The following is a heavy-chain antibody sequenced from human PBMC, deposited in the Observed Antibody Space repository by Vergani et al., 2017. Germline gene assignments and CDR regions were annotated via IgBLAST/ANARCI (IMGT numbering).Heavy chain of an antibody. CDR1: GYTFTGYY. Sequence: QVQLVQSGAEVKKPGASVKVSCKASGYTFTGYYIHWVRQAPGQGLEWMGWINPNSGGTNSAQKFQGRVTMTRDTSIITVYMEVSRLRSDDTAVYYCARDHHYYYAMDVWGQGP. J-gene: IGHJ6*02. CDR3: ARDHHYYYAMDV. V-gene: IGHV1-2*02. CDR2: INPNSGGT.